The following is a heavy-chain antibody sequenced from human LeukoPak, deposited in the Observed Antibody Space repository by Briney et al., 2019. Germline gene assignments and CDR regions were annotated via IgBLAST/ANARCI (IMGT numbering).Heavy chain of an antibody. J-gene: IGHJ4*02. CDR2: INLNSGAT. CDR3: AAALDVHYSMISDY. V-gene: IGHV1-2*02. CDR1: GYTFTGYY. D-gene: IGHD4-11*01. Sequence: ASMKVSCKAFGYTFTGYYMHWVRQAPGQGLQWMGWINLNSGATNSAQKFQGRVTMTRDTSITTAYMELRRLRSDDTAVYYCAAALDVHYSMISDYWGQGSLVTVSS.